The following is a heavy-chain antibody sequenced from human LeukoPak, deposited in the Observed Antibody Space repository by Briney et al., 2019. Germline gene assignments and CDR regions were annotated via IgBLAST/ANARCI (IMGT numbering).Heavy chain of an antibody. CDR3: ARVRPYSETNYDPYYYYVDV. V-gene: IGHV3-48*03. Sequence: PGGSLRLSCAASGFTFSSFEMNWVRQAPGKRPEWLSYISGSGSTKYYADSVKGRFTISRDNAKNSLFLQLNSLRAEDTALYYCARVRPYSETNYDPYYYYVDVWGKGTTVTVSS. CDR1: GFTFSSFE. J-gene: IGHJ6*03. D-gene: IGHD3-10*01. CDR2: ISGSGSTK.